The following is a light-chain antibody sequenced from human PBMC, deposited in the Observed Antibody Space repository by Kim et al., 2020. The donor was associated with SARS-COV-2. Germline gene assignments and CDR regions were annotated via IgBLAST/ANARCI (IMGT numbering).Light chain of an antibody. Sequence: VTFSETVGSVKSSYANAWHQQRPEKGPRYLMKVTNDGSQNEGDGIPDRFSGSSSGAERYLTLSSLQSEDEAEYYCQTYGTGGVFGGGTQLTVL. CDR1: SVKSSYA. V-gene: IGLV4-69*01. CDR2: VTNDGSQ. CDR3: QTYGTGGV. J-gene: IGLJ3*02.